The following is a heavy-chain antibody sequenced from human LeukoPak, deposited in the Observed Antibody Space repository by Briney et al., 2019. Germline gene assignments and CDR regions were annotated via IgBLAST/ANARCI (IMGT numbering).Heavy chain of an antibody. CDR3: ARVEEAEQWLVYGGFDY. V-gene: IGHV3-30-3*01. CDR2: ISYDGSNK. Sequence: GGSLRLSCAASGFTFSSYAMHWVRQAPGKGLEWVAVISYDGSNKYYADSVKGRFTISRDNSKNTLYLQMNSLRAEDTAVYYCARVEEAEQWLVYGGFDYWGQGTLVTVSS. J-gene: IGHJ4*02. CDR1: GFTFSSYA. D-gene: IGHD6-19*01.